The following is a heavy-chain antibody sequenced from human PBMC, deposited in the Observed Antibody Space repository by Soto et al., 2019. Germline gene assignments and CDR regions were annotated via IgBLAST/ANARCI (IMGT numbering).Heavy chain of an antibody. CDR2: IWHDGKNK. CDR3: ARDPGQDEAMDY. Sequence: QVQVVESGGGVVQPGRSLRLSCVASGFTFSNFGMHWVRQAPGKGLEWVAVIWHDGKNKYYADSAEGRFTVSRDNSKNTLYLQMDSLTAEDTAGYYCARDPGQDEAMDYWGQGTLVTVSS. V-gene: IGHV3-33*01. J-gene: IGHJ4*02. CDR1: GFTFSNFG.